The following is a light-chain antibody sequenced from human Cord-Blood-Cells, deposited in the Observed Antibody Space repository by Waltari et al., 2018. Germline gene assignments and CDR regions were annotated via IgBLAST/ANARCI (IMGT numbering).Light chain of an antibody. CDR3: QVWDSGSDQYV. Sequence: SYVLTQPPSVSVAPGQTARITCGGNNIGSKSVQWYQQKPGQAHVLVVYDESDRPPVPTERISCSYSGNTATLTISRVGAADEADYYCQVWDSGSDQYVFGTGTKVTVL. V-gene: IGLV3-21*02. J-gene: IGLJ1*01. CDR1: NIGSKS. CDR2: DES.